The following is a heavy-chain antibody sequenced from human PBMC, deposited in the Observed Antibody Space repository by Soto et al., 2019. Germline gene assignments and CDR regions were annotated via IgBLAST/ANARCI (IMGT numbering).Heavy chain of an antibody. J-gene: IGHJ4*02. CDR1: GFTFNRYS. CDR2: VTSSSSSM. CDR3: ARAFGGYCGGDCYFDY. Sequence: LRLSCAAAGFTFNRYSMNWVRQAPGKGLEWVSSVTSSSSSMLYADSVKGRFTISRDDAKDSLFLQMNSLRAEDTAVYYCARAFGGYCGGDCYFDYWGQGTLVTVSS. D-gene: IGHD2-21*02. V-gene: IGHV3-21*01.